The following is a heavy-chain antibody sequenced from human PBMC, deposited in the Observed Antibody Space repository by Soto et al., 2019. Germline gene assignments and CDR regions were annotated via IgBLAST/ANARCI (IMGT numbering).Heavy chain of an antibody. CDR1: GGTFSSYA. Sequence: QVQLVQSGAEVKKPGSSVKVSCKASGGTFSSYAISWVRQAPGQGLEWMGGIIPIFGTANYAQKFQGRVTITADKSTSTAYMELSSLRSEDTAVYYCARESDYGSGSYSPDAFDIWGQGTMVTVSS. D-gene: IGHD3-10*01. J-gene: IGHJ3*02. V-gene: IGHV1-69*06. CDR2: IIPIFGTA. CDR3: ARESDYGSGSYSPDAFDI.